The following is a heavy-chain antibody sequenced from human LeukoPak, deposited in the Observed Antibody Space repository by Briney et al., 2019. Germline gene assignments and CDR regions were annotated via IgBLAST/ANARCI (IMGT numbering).Heavy chain of an antibody. CDR3: ATSIAAAGTLDY. V-gene: IGHV4-59*01. D-gene: IGHD6-13*01. CDR2: IYNSGST. CDR1: GGSISSYS. J-gene: IGHJ4*02. Sequence: PSETLSLTCTASGGSISSYSWSWIRQPPGKEPECIGYIYNSGSTKYNPSLKSRVTISVDTSKNQFSLKLSSVATADTAVYYCATSIAAAGTLDYWGQGTLVTVSS.